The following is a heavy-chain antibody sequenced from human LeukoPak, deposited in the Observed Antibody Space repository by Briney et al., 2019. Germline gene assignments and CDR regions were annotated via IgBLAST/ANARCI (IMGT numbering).Heavy chain of an antibody. Sequence: SETLSLTCAVYGGSFSGYYWSWIRQPPGKGLEWIGEINHSGSTNYNPSLKSRVTISVDTSKNQFSLKLSSVTAADTAVYYCAWSMSVDYGDPTGWFDPWGQGTLVTVSS. J-gene: IGHJ5*02. CDR3: AWSMSVDYGDPTGWFDP. D-gene: IGHD4-17*01. CDR2: INHSGST. V-gene: IGHV4-34*01. CDR1: GGSFSGYY.